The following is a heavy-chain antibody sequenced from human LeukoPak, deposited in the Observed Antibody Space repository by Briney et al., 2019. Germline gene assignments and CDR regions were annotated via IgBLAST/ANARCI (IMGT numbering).Heavy chain of an antibody. V-gene: IGHV1-8*01. D-gene: IGHD6-6*01. J-gene: IGHJ4*02. Sequence: ASVKVSCTASGYTFTSYDVNWVRQAPGQGLEWMGWVSPNSANTAYAQKFQGRVTMTRNTSISTAYMELSSLRSEDTAVYYCARVRKIAARRSPLYYFDYWGQGTLVTVSS. CDR1: GYTFTSYD. CDR2: VSPNSANT. CDR3: ARVRKIAARRSPLYYFDY.